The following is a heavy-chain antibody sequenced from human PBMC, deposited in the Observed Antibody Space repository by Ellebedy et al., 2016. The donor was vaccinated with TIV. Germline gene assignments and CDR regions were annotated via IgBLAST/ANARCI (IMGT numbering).Heavy chain of an antibody. V-gene: IGHV1-46*01. D-gene: IGHD4-23*01. CDR2: INPSGGST. Sequence: ASVKVSCKASGYTFTAYYMHWVRQAPGQGLEWMGIINPSGGSTSYAQKFQGRVTMTRDTSTRKVYMELSSLRSEDTAVYYCARSGLLNIRWSFDIWGQGTLVTVSS. CDR3: ARSGLLNIRWSFDI. CDR1: GYTFTAYY. J-gene: IGHJ3*02.